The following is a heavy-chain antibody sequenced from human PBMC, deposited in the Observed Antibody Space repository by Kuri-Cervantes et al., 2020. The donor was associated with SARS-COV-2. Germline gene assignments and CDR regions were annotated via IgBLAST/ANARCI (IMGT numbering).Heavy chain of an antibody. CDR2: ITWDGGST. Sequence: GGSLRLSCAASGFTLDDYGMYWVRQAPGKGLEWVSCITWDGGSTFYADSVKGRFAMSRDSSKNSLYLHMNSLRGDDTAVYYCANELPSYAFDIWGQGTMVTDSS. J-gene: IGHJ3*02. D-gene: IGHD1-26*01. CDR3: ANELPSYAFDI. CDR1: GFTLDDYG. V-gene: IGHV3-43D*03.